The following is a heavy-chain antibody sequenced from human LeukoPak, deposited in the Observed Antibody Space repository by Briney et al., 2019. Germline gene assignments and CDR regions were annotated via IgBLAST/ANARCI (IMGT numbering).Heavy chain of an antibody. CDR3: ARSYSSSRGTFDY. CDR1: GFTFSSYW. CDR2: ISGDGSTT. D-gene: IGHD6-6*01. J-gene: IGHJ4*02. V-gene: IGHV3-74*01. Sequence: GGSLRLSCAASGFTFSSYWMHWVRQVPGKGLMWVSYISGDGSTTTFADSVKGRFTISRDNAKNSLYLQMNSLRAEDTAVYYCARSYSSSRGTFDYWGQGTLVTVSS.